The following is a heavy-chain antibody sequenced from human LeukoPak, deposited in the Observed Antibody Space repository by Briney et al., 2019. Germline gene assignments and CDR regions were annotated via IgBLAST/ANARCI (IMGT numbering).Heavy chain of an antibody. CDR3: AKVRGSSWYYYYYGMDV. V-gene: IGHV3-9*01. Sequence: GGSLRLSCAASGFTFDDYAMHWVRQAPGKGLEWVSGVSWNSGSIGYADSVEGRFTISRDNAKNSLYLQMNSLRAEDTALYYCAKVRGSSWYYYYYGMDVWGQGTTVTVSS. CDR2: VSWNSGSI. CDR1: GFTFDDYA. J-gene: IGHJ6*02. D-gene: IGHD6-13*01.